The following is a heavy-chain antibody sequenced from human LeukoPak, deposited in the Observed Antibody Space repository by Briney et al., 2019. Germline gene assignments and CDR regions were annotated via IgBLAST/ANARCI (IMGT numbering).Heavy chain of an antibody. CDR1: GFTFSSYW. Sequence: PGGSLRLSCAASGFTFSSYWMSWVRQAPGKGLEWVANIKQDGSEKYYVDSVKGRFTISRDNAKNSLYLQMNSLRAEDTAVYYCAKGGNYYDSSGYYWFLDYWGQGTLVTVSS. D-gene: IGHD3-22*01. V-gene: IGHV3-7*01. J-gene: IGHJ4*02. CDR2: IKQDGSEK. CDR3: AKGGNYYDSSGYYWFLDY.